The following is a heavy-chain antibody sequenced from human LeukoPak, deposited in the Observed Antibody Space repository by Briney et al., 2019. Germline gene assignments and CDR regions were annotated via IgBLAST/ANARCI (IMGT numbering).Heavy chain of an antibody. V-gene: IGHV1-69*13. D-gene: IGHD3-16*02. J-gene: IGHJ4*02. CDR3: ARAHYDYLWGSYRYKGSFDY. CDR1: GYTFTSYD. Sequence: ASVKVSCKASGYTFTSYDINWVRQATGQGLEWMGGIIPIFGTENYAQKFQGRVTITADESTSTAYMELSSLRSEDTAVYYCARAHYDYLWGSYRYKGSFDYWGQGTLVTVSS. CDR2: IIPIFGTE.